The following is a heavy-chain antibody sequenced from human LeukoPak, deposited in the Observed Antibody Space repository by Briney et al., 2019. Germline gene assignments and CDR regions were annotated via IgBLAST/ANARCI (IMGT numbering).Heavy chain of an antibody. J-gene: IGHJ4*02. CDR1: GDSVSSNSAA. V-gene: IGHV6-1*01. D-gene: IGHD2-15*01. CDR2: TYYRSKWSN. CDR3: ARDFCSGGSCYWRFDY. Sequence: SQTLSLTCVISGDSVSSNSAARNWIRQSPSRGLEWLGRTYYRSKWSNDYAVSVKSRITINPDTSKNQFSLQLNSVTPEDTAVYYCARDFCSGGSCYWRFDYWGQGSLVTVSS.